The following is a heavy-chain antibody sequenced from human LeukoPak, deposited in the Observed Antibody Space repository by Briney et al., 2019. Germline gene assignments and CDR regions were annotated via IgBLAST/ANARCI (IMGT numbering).Heavy chain of an antibody. CDR1: GGSISSGGYS. Sequence: PSQTLSLTCAVSGGSISSGGYSWSWIRQPPGKGLEWIGYIYYSGSTNYNPSLKSRVTISVDTSKNQFSLKLSSVTAADTAVYYCARGGLWSSSGLDYWGQGTLVTVSS. J-gene: IGHJ4*02. V-gene: IGHV4-30-4*07. CDR3: ARGGLWSSSGLDY. CDR2: IYYSGST. D-gene: IGHD5-18*01.